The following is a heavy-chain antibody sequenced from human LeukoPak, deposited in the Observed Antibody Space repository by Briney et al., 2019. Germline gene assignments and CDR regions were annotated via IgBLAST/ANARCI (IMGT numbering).Heavy chain of an antibody. CDR3: AMERVVPAAIPFDY. V-gene: IGHV4-4*02. J-gene: IGHJ4*02. CDR1: GGSNTTSHW. CDR2: AFHTGNT. D-gene: IGHD2-2*02. Sequence: SGTLSLTCAVSGGSNTTSHWWNWVRQPPGKGLEWIGEAFHTGNTNYNPSLKSRVTISVGKSKNQFSLKLSSVTAADTAVYYCAMERVVPAAIPFDYWGQGTLVTVSS.